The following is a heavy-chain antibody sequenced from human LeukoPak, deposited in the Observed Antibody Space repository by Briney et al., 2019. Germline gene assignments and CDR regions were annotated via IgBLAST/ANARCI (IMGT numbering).Heavy chain of an antibody. V-gene: IGHV4-34*01. Sequence: SETLSLTCAAHGGSFSGYYWSWIRQPPGKGLEWIGTTSYSGSAYYNPSLKSRVTMPVDTSKNQFSLKLSSVTAADTAVYYCARLRGSYGGDAFDIWGQGTVVTVSS. CDR2: TSYSGSA. D-gene: IGHD1-26*01. CDR3: ARLRGSYGGDAFDI. CDR1: GGSFSGYY. J-gene: IGHJ3*02.